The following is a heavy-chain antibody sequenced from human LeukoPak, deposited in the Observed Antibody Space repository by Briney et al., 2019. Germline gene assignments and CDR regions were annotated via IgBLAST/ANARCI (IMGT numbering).Heavy chain of an antibody. CDR1: GFTFSTSG. CDR3: AKRGVPGPLYYFDY. Sequence: GGSLRLSCAASGFTFSTSGMTWVRQAPGKGLEWVSLFSANGGTTYYADSVRGRFTISRDISRNTLNLQLSSLRVEDTAVYYCAKRGVPGPLYYFDYWGQGALVTVSS. J-gene: IGHJ4*02. V-gene: IGHV3-23*01. D-gene: IGHD6-25*01. CDR2: FSANGGTT.